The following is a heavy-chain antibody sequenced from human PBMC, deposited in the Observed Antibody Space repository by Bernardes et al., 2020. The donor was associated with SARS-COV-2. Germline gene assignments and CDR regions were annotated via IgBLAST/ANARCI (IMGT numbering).Heavy chain of an antibody. J-gene: IGHJ6*02. Sequence: GGSLRLSCAASGFTFSSYWMSWVRQAPGKGLEWVANIKQDGSEKYYVDSVKGRFTISRDNAKNSLYLQMNSLRAEDTAVYYCAMEWFEWAYYYYGMDVWGQGTTVTVSS. CDR2: IKQDGSEK. CDR3: AMEWFEWAYYYYGMDV. V-gene: IGHV3-7*03. D-gene: IGHD3-3*01. CDR1: GFTFSSYW.